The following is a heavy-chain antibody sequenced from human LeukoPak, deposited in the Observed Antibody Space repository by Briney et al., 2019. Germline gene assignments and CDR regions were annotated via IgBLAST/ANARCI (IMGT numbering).Heavy chain of an antibody. D-gene: IGHD2-15*01. V-gene: IGHV3-21*01. CDR3: ARDRCSGGSCYGFDP. Sequence: GGSLRLSCAASGFTFSSYSMNWVRQAPGKGLEWVSSISSSSSYIYYADSVKGRFTISRDNAKNSLYLQMNSLRAEDTAVYYCARDRCSGGSCYGFDPWGQGTLVTVSS. CDR2: ISSSSSYI. CDR1: GFTFSSYS. J-gene: IGHJ5*02.